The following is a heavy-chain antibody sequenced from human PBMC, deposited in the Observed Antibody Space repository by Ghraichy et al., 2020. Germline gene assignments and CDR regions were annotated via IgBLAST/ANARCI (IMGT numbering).Heavy chain of an antibody. CDR2: INHSGST. D-gene: IGHD3-10*01. Sequence: SETLSLTCAVYGGSFSGYYWSWIRQPPGKGLEWIGEINHSGSTNYNPSLKSRVTISVDTSKNQFSLKLSSVTAADTAVYYCARGGGSGSYYNYYYYGMDVWGQGTTVTVSS. J-gene: IGHJ6*02. CDR3: ARGGGSGSYYNYYYYGMDV. V-gene: IGHV4-34*01. CDR1: GGSFSGYY.